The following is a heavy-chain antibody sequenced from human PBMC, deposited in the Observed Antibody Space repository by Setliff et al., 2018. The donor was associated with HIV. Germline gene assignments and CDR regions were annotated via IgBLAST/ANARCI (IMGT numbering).Heavy chain of an antibody. CDR2: IYFTGSS. J-gene: IGHJ4*02. Sequence: SGTLSLTCTVSGGSISTYYWSWIRQPPGKGLEWIGSIYFTGSSDNNPSLKSRVTLSVDTSKHQFSLKLNSVTATDTAVYYCARHPEQWLAHFDYWGQGTLVTVSS. CDR3: ARHPEQWLAHFDY. CDR1: GGSISTYY. D-gene: IGHD6-19*01. V-gene: IGHV4-59*08.